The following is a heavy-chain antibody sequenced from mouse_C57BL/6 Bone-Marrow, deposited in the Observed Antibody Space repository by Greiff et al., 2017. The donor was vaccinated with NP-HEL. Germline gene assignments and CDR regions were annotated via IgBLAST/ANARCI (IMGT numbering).Heavy chain of an antibody. CDR1: GYTFTSYG. V-gene: IGHV1-81*01. CDR2: IYPRSGNT. J-gene: IGHJ3*01. Sequence: QVQLQQSGAELARPGASVKLSCKASGYTFTSYGISWVKQRTGQGLEWIGEIYPRSGNTYYNEKFKGKATLTADKSSSTAYMELRSLTSEDSAVYFCARHGPTGGRGTWFAYWGQGTLVTVSA. CDR3: ARHGPTGGRGTWFAY. D-gene: IGHD4-1*02.